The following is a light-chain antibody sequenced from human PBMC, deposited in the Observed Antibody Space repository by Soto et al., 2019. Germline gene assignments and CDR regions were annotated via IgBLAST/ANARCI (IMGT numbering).Light chain of an antibody. J-gene: IGKJ4*02. V-gene: IGKV1-12*01. CDR1: QDISNW. CDR3: QQANSFPL. Sequence: DIQMTQSPSSVSASVGDRVTITCRASQDISNWLAWYQQKPGRAPKLLIYAASSLQSGVSSRFSISRSRTDFTLTISSLQTEDFATYYCQQANSFPLFGGGTKFEIK. CDR2: AAS.